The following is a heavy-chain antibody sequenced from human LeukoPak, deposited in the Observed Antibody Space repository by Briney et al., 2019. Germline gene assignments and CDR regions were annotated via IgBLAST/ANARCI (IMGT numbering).Heavy chain of an antibody. CDR1: GGTFSSYA. D-gene: IGHD6-13*01. V-gene: IGHV1-69*06. CDR2: IIPIFGTA. CDR3: ARDSRPALDY. J-gene: IGHJ4*02. Sequence: SVKVSCKASGGTFSSYAISWVRQAPGQGLEWMGGIIPIFGTANYAQKFQGRVTITADKSTSTAYMELRSLRSDDTAVYYCARDSRPALDYWGQGTLVTVSS.